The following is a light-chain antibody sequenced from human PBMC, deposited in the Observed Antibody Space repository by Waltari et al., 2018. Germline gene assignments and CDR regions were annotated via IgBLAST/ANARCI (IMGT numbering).Light chain of an antibody. CDR1: ESITNW. CDR3: QQYNSESYT. CDR2: RAS. Sequence: DIQMTPSPSTLSASVGDRVTSTCRGKESITNWLAWYQHTPGKAPKLLIHRASTLERGVPSRFSGSGSGTEFTLTISSLQPDDFATYYCQQYNSESYTFGQGTKLEIK. V-gene: IGKV1-5*03. J-gene: IGKJ2*01.